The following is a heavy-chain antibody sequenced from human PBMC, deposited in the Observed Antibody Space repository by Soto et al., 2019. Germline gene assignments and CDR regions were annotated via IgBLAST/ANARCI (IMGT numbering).Heavy chain of an antibody. CDR3: AKDRYSSSAYYYYGMDG. Sequence: EVQLVESGGGLVQPGRSLRLSCAASGFIFDDYAMHWVRQAPGKGLEWVSVISGNSGSLGYADSVKGRFTISRDNAKNSLYLQMNSLRAEDTALYYCAKDRYSSSAYYYYGMDGWGQATTVTVSS. D-gene: IGHD5-18*01. J-gene: IGHJ6*02. V-gene: IGHV3-9*01. CDR2: ISGNSGSL. CDR1: GFIFDDYA.